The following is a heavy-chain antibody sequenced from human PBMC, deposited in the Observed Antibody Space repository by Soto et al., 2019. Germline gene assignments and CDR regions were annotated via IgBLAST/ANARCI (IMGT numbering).Heavy chain of an antibody. CDR1: GFSLSTSGMC. CDR2: IDWDDDK. J-gene: IGHJ4*02. V-gene: IGHV2-70*01. CDR3: ARIALGHYYESSGYFDY. D-gene: IGHD3-22*01. Sequence: SGPTLVNPTQTLTLTCTFSGFSLSTSGMCVSWIRQPPGKALEWLALIDWDDDKYYSTSLKTRLTISKDTSKNQVVLTMTNMDPVDTATYYCARIALGHYYESSGYFDYWGQGXLVTVYS.